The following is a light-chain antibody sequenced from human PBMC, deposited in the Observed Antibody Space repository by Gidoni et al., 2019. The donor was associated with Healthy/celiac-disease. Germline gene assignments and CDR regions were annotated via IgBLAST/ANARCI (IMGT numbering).Light chain of an antibody. CDR2: DAS. CDR3: QQYDNRQYS. CDR1: QDVSNY. V-gene: IGKV1-33*01. Sequence: DILMTQSPSSLSASVGDRVTITCQASQDVSNYLNWYQQKPGKAPKLLIYDASTRETGVPARFSGSGSGTEFTFTISSLQPEDIAIYYCQQYDNRQYSFGQGTKLEIK. J-gene: IGKJ2*03.